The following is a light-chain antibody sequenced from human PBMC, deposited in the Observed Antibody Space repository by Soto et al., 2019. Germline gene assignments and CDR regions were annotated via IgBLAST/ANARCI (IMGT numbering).Light chain of an antibody. Sequence: EIVLTQSPGTLSLSPGERATLSCRASQIVSSSYLAWYQQKPGQAPRLLIYVASSRATGIPGRFSGSGSGTDFILTISRLEPEDVAVYYCQQYGSSPETFGQGTKLEIK. CDR1: QIVSSSY. CDR3: QQYGSSPET. V-gene: IGKV3-20*01. J-gene: IGKJ2*01. CDR2: VAS.